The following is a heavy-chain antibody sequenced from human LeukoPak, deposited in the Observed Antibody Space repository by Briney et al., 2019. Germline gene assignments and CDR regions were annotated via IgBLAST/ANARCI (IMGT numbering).Heavy chain of an antibody. Sequence: TGGSLRLSCAASGFTFSSYGMHWVRQAPGKGLEWVAFIRYDGSNKYYADSVKGRFTISRDNSKNTLYLQMNSLRAEDTAVYYCAKDQMRYCSSTSCYPFDYWGQRTLVTVSS. J-gene: IGHJ4*02. V-gene: IGHV3-30*02. D-gene: IGHD2-2*01. CDR1: GFTFSSYG. CDR3: AKDQMRYCSSTSCYPFDY. CDR2: IRYDGSNK.